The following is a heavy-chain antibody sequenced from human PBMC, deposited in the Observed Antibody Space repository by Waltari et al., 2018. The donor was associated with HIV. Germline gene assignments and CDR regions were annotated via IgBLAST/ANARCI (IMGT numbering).Heavy chain of an antibody. CDR2: IKTKGDGGAT. Sequence: EVQLVESGGGLLNPGGCLRLSCAASGFTLHSVRLSWVRQATGKGLEWVGRIKTKGDGGATDYAAAVKGRFTISRDDSKNTVYLQMNSLKIEDTAVYYCTSEEDYGSGSHFDYWGQGTLVTVSS. D-gene: IGHD3-10*01. CDR3: TSEEDYGSGSHFDY. V-gene: IGHV3-15*01. CDR1: GFTLHSVR. J-gene: IGHJ4*02.